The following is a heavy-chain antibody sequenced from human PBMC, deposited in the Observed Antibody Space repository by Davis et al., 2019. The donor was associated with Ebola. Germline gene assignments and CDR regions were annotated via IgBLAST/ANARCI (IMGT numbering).Heavy chain of an antibody. J-gene: IGHJ5*02. D-gene: IGHD6-13*01. Sequence: PGGSLRLSCAASGFTSINYAMSWVRQAPGGGLEWVSGISASGADIKYADPVKGRFTISRDNAKNTLYLELNSLRAEDTAVYYCARLGGSSWVDHWGQGTLVTVSS. CDR1: GFTSINYA. CDR3: ARLGGSSWVDH. V-gene: IGHV3-23*01. CDR2: ISASGADI.